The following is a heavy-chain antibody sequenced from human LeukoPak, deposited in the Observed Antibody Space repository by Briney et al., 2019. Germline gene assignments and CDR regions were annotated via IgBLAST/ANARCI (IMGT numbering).Heavy chain of an antibody. D-gene: IGHD4-17*01. V-gene: IGHV3-49*04. J-gene: IGHJ6*02. CDR2: IRRKVNGGTT. CDR1: EFTFGDDA. CDR3: THVIITATGPMDV. Sequence: GGSLRLSYTASEFTFGDDAMIGVRQAPGKGLEWVGFIRRKVNGGTTEYAASVKGRFTISRDDSKSIAYLQMNSLKTEDTAVYYCTHVIITATGPMDVWGQGTTVTVSS.